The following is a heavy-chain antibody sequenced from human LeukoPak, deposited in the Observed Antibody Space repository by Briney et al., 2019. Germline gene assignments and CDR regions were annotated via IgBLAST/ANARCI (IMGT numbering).Heavy chain of an antibody. Sequence: GGSLRLSCAASGFTFSTYWMSWVRQAPGKGLEWVANIKKDGSEKYYMDSVKGRFTISGDNAENSLYLQMNSLRAEDTAVYYCAREGVHCSGSSYLKAYWGQGTQVTVSS. D-gene: IGHD2-15*01. V-gene: IGHV3-7*03. CDR2: IKKDGSEK. CDR1: GFTFSTYW. CDR3: AREGVHCSGSSYLKAY. J-gene: IGHJ4*02.